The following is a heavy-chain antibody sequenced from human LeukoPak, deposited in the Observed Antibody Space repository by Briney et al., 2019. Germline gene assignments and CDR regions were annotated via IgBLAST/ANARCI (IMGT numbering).Heavy chain of an antibody. V-gene: IGHV3-74*01. CDR1: GFTFSSYW. J-gene: IGHJ5*02. D-gene: IGHD3-10*01. CDR2: INSDGSST. CDR3: AKGTLYGSGSYCWFDP. Sequence: PGGSLRLSCAASGFTFSSYWMHWVRQAPGKGLVWVSRINSDGSSTSYADSVKGRFTVSRDNAKNSLYLQMNSLRAEDMALYYCAKGTLYGSGSYCWFDPWGQGTLVTVSS.